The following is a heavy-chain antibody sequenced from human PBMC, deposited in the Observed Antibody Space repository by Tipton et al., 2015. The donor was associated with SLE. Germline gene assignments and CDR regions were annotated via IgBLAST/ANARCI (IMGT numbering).Heavy chain of an antibody. D-gene: IGHD2-2*01. Sequence: TLSLTCTVSGGSISSYYWSWIRQPAGKGLEWIGRIYTSGSTNYNPSLKSRVTMSVDTSKNQFSLKLSSVTAADTAVYYCARDLGVVPAARFDPWGQGTLVTVSS. CDR1: GGSISSYY. J-gene: IGHJ5*02. CDR3: ARDLGVVPAARFDP. V-gene: IGHV4-4*07. CDR2: IYTSGST.